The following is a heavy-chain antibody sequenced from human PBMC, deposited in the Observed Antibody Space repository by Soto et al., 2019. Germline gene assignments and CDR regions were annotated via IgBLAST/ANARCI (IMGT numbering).Heavy chain of an antibody. CDR3: ARQTAYGAYSRWFDP. CDR1: GGSIRSGTYY. Sequence: SETLSLTCTVSGGSIRSGTYYWAWIRQPPGKGLEWIGSIYHNGRTYHNPSLKSRVTMSADTSKSQFSLKLSSVTAADTAVYYCARQTAYGAYSRWFDPWGQGTLVTVSS. J-gene: IGHJ5*02. D-gene: IGHD4-17*01. V-gene: IGHV4-39*01. CDR2: IYHNGRT.